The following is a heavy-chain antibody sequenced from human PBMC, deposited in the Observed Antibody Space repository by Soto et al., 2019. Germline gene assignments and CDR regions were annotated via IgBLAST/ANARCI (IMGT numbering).Heavy chain of an antibody. CDR3: AKGRDGIAAGPTKFYGMDV. J-gene: IGHJ6*02. CDR1: GFTFSSYA. Sequence: EVQLLESGGGLVQPGGSLRLSCAASGFTFSSYAMSWVRQAPGKGLERVSVISGSGDSTYYADSVRGRFTISRDNSKNTLYLQMNRLRGEDTAVYYCAKGRDGIAAGPTKFYGMDVWGQGNTVTVSS. D-gene: IGHD6-13*01. V-gene: IGHV3-23*01. CDR2: ISGSGDST.